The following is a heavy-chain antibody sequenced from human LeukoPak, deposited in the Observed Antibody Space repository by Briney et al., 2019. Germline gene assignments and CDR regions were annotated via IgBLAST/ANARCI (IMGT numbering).Heavy chain of an antibody. J-gene: IGHJ5*02. Sequence: SQTLSLTCTVPGGSISSGSYYWSWIRQPAGKGLEWIGRIYTSGSTNYNPSLKSRVTISVDTSKNQFSLKLSSVTAADTAVYYCARVGSSSSPTGWFDPWGQGTLVTVSS. D-gene: IGHD6-6*01. V-gene: IGHV4-61*02. CDR3: ARVGSSSSPTGWFDP. CDR1: GGSISSGSYY. CDR2: IYTSGST.